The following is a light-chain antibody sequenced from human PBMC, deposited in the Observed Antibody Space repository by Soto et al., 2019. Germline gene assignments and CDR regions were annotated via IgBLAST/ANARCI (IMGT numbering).Light chain of an antibody. CDR1: QSVSSNY. CDR2: LAS. Sequence: EIVLTQSPGTLSLSPGERATLACRASQSVSSNYLAWYQQKPGQAPKALMYLASSRATGIPDRFSGSGSGTDFALTISRLEPEDFAVYYCQQYGTSPLTFGGGNKVEIK. J-gene: IGKJ4*01. CDR3: QQYGTSPLT. V-gene: IGKV3-20*01.